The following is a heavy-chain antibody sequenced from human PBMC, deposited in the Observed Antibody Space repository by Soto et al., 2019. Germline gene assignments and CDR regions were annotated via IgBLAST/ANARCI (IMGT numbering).Heavy chain of an antibody. D-gene: IGHD4-17*01. CDR2: IYYSGST. CDR1: GGSISNYY. J-gene: IGHJ6*02. V-gene: IGHV4-59*01. Sequence: SETLSLTCTVSGGSISNYYWSWIRQPPGKELEWIAYIYYSGSTNYNPSLKSRVTISVDTSKNQFSLKLSSVTAADTAVYYCARELSTVPNYGMDVWGQGTTVT. CDR3: ARELSTVPNYGMDV.